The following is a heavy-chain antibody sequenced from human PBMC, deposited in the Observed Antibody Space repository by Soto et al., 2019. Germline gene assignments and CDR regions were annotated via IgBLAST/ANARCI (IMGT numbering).Heavy chain of an antibody. Sequence: GGSLRLSCAASGFTFSNYWMSWVRQAPGKGLEWVANINQDGHEKYYVDSVKGRFTISRDNANNSLYLQMDNLRAEDTAVYSCAGETVVVVGPNRGNAFDIWGQGTKVTVSS. D-gene: IGHD2-15*01. V-gene: IGHV3-7*01. J-gene: IGHJ3*02. CDR2: INQDGHEK. CDR3: AGETVVVVGPNRGNAFDI. CDR1: GFTFSNYW.